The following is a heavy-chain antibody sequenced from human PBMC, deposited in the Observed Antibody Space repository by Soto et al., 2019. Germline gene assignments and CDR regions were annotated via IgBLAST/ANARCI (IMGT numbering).Heavy chain of an antibody. Sequence: ASVKVSCKASGYTFTNNYIHWVRQAPGQGLEWMAWINPTTGGTRSAQKFQGRVTMTWDTSITTAYMELSRLRSDDSAMYYCARGFCTTIGCSGFFDYWGQGSLVTVSA. D-gene: IGHD2-2*01. J-gene: IGHJ4*02. CDR1: GYTFTNNY. CDR2: INPTTGGT. CDR3: ARGFCTTIGCSGFFDY. V-gene: IGHV1-2*02.